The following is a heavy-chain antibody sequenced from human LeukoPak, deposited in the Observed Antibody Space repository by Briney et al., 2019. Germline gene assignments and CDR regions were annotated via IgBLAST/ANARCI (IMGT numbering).Heavy chain of an antibody. Sequence: GRPLRLSCAASGFTFSDYAIHWVRQAPGKGLEWVAFISDDGNNKHYADSVKGRFTISRDNSKNTLYLQTNSLGPADTAVYYCAREVNLDWLWGTFDYWGQGTLVTVSS. J-gene: IGHJ4*02. V-gene: IGHV3-30*04. D-gene: IGHD3/OR15-3a*01. CDR3: AREVNLDWLWGTFDY. CDR2: ISDDGNNK. CDR1: GFTFSDYA.